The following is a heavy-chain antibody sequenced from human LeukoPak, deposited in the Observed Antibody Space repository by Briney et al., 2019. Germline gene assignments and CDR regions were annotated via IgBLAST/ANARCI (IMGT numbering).Heavy chain of an antibody. CDR1: DSSISSYY. D-gene: IGHD3-3*01. Sequence: PSETLSLTCTVSDSSISSYYWGWIRQPPGKGLEWIGSIYYSGSTYYNPSLKSRVTISVDTSKNQFSLKLSSVTAADTAVYYCAREVGDFWSGLNFDYWGQGTLVTVSS. CDR3: AREVGDFWSGLNFDY. V-gene: IGHV4-39*07. CDR2: IYYSGST. J-gene: IGHJ4*02.